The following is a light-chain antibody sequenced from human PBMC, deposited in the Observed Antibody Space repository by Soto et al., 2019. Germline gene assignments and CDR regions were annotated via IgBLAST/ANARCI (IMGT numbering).Light chain of an antibody. Sequence: QSALTQPPSASGSPGQSVAISCTGASSDVGGYNYVSWYQQHPGKAPKLMIYEVTNRPSGVSDRFSGSRSGNTASLTISGLQAEDESDYYCSSYTSSSTWVFGGGTQLTVL. CDR2: EVT. V-gene: IGLV2-14*01. J-gene: IGLJ3*02. CDR3: SSYTSSSTWV. CDR1: SSDVGGYNY.